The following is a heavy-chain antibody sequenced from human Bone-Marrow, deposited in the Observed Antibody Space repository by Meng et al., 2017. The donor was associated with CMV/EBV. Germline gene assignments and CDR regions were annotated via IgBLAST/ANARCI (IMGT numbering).Heavy chain of an antibody. CDR2: ISYDGSNK. D-gene: IGHD3-9*01. J-gene: IGHJ4*02. CDR3: AREGNELRYFDWLLFV. Sequence: GGSLRLSCAASGFTFSSYAMHWVHQAPGKGLEWVAVISYDGSNKYYADSVKGRFTISRDNSKNTLYLQMNGLRAEDTAVYYCAREGNELRYFDWLLFVWGQGTLVTVSS. CDR1: GFTFSSYA. V-gene: IGHV3-30*04.